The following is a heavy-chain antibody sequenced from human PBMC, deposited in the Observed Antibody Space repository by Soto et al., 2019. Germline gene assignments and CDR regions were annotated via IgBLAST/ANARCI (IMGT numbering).Heavy chain of an antibody. V-gene: IGHV3-30*03. D-gene: IGHD6-13*01. CDR1: GFTFSSYG. J-gene: IGHJ6*02. Sequence: QVQLVESGGGVVQPGRSLRLSCAASGFTFSSYGMHWVRQAPGKGLEWVAVISYDGSNKYYADSVKGRFTISRDNSKNTLYLRMNSLRAVDTAVYYCATDRDLKSSSWLYYYSYGMDVWGQGTPVTVSS. CDR3: ATDRDLKSSSWLYYYSYGMDV. CDR2: ISYDGSNK.